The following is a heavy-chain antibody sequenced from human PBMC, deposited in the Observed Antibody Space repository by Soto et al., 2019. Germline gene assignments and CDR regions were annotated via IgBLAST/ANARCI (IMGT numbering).Heavy chain of an antibody. CDR1: GFTVSSNY. Sequence: EVQLVESGGDLVQPGGSLRIACAASGFTVSSNYMNWVRQAPGKGLEWVSVLCSDGSTYYAASVKGRFTISRDNSKNTLYLQMNSLRAEDTAVYYCAREINAFDIWGQGTMVTVSS. J-gene: IGHJ3*02. V-gene: IGHV3-66*01. CDR3: AREINAFDI. CDR2: LCSDGST.